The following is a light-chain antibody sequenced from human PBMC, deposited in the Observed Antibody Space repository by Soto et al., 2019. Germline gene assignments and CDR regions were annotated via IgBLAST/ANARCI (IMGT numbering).Light chain of an antibody. CDR1: SSNIGAGYE. Sequence: QSALTHPPSVSGAPGQRVTISCTGSSSNIGAGYEVHWFQQLPGTAPKLLIYGNTNRPSGVPDRFSGSKSDTSASLAITGLQPEDEADYYCQSYDSSLSVLYVFGTGTKVTVL. J-gene: IGLJ1*01. V-gene: IGLV1-40*01. CDR2: GNT. CDR3: QSYDSSLSVLYV.